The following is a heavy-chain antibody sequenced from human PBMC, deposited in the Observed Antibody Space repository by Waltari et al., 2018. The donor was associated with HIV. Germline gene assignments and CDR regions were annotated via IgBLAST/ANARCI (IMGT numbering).Heavy chain of an antibody. D-gene: IGHD2-15*01. CDR1: GFNFSTSG. J-gene: IGHJ6*02. V-gene: IGHV3-30*18. CDR2: ISYNGLNK. Sequence: QVQLEESGGRVVQPGRSLRLTCVASGFNFSTSGMHWVRQAPGKGLEWLACISYNGLNKYYVHSVKGRFTISRDNSNSTLFLQMSSLRPDDTAVYYCAKDLVTRGFFYFYGMHVWGQGTTVTVSS. CDR3: AKDLVTRGFFYFYGMHV.